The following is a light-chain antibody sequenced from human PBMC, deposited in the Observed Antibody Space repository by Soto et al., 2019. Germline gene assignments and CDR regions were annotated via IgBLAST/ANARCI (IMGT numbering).Light chain of an antibody. CDR2: SND. CDR3: ATWDDSLDGPV. J-gene: IGLJ3*02. Sequence: VLTQPPSATGTPGQTVTVSCSGRGSGIGGNTVSWYQQLPGTAPRLLIHSNDRRPSGVPDRFSGSKSGASASLAISGLQSEDEADYYCATWDDSLDGPVFGGGTKLTVL. CDR1: GSGIGGNT. V-gene: IGLV1-44*01.